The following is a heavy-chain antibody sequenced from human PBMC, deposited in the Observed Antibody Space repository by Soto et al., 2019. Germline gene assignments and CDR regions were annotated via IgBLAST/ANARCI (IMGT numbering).Heavy chain of an antibody. CDR1: GFTFSSYS. Sequence: GGSLRLSCAASGFTFSSYSMNWVRQAPGKGLEWVSSISSSSSYIYYADSVKGRFTISRDNAKNSLYLQMNSLRAEDTAVYYCATPFIAAAGTLGVWGKGTTVTVSS. D-gene: IGHD6-13*01. J-gene: IGHJ6*04. CDR3: ATPFIAAAGTLGV. CDR2: ISSSSSYI. V-gene: IGHV3-21*01.